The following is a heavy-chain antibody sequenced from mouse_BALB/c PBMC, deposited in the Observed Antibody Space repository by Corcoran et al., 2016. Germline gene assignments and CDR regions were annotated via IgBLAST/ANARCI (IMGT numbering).Heavy chain of an antibody. J-gene: IGHJ3*01. Sequence: EVQLQQSGPVLVKPGASVKISCKASGYSFTGYYMHWVKQSHVKSLEWIGRINPYNGATSYNQKFKDKASFTVDKSSSTAYMELHSLTSEDSVVYFCAREDVPWFGYWGQGTLVTVSA. CDR2: INPYNGAT. CDR1: GYSFTGYY. CDR3: AREDVPWFGY. V-gene: IGHV1-19*01.